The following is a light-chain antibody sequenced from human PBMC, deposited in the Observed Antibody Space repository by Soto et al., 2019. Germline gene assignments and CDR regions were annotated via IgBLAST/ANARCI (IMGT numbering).Light chain of an antibody. CDR3: GSYASATLI. Sequence: QSALTQPASVSGSPGQSITISCTGTSSDIGAYDYVPWFQQYSGKPPTLIIYEVRFRPSGVSSRFSGSKSGNTASLTISGLQTEDEADYYCGSYASATLIFGGGTKLTVL. J-gene: IGLJ2*01. CDR1: SSDIGAYDY. V-gene: IGLV2-14*03. CDR2: EVR.